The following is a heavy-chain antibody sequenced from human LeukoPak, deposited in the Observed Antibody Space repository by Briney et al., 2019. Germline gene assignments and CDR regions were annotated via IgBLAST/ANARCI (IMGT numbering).Heavy chain of an antibody. CDR3: ATTLVGVAHLHY. CDR2: FDPEDDEK. CDR1: GYTFTGYY. V-gene: IGHV1-24*01. D-gene: IGHD1-26*01. Sequence: GASVKVSCKASGYTFTGYYMHWVRHSPTKGLEWMGSFDPEDDEKIYALNFQGRLTMTEDTSTNTAYMELTSLRSEDTAVYFCATTLVGVAHLHYWGQGTLVTVSS. J-gene: IGHJ4*02.